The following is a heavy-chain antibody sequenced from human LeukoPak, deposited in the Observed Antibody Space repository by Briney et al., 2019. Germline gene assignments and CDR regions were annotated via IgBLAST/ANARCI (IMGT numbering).Heavy chain of an antibody. V-gene: IGHV1-69*01. CDR3: ARDRLRFLEWLSTHSDYYYYMDV. Sequence: SVKVSCKASVCTFSSYAISWVRQAPGQGLEWMGGIIPICGTGNYAQKLQGRVTITADESTSTAYMELSSLRSEDTAVYYCARDRLRFLEWLSTHSDYYYYMDVWGKGTTVTVSS. J-gene: IGHJ6*03. CDR1: VCTFSSYA. CDR2: IIPICGTG. D-gene: IGHD3-3*01.